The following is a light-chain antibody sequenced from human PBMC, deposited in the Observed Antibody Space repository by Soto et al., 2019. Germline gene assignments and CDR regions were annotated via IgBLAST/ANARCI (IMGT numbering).Light chain of an antibody. CDR3: QSYDSSLSGSGAV. CDR2: GNS. V-gene: IGLV1-40*01. J-gene: IGLJ7*01. CDR1: SSNIGAGYD. Sequence: QSALTQPPSVSGAPGQRVTISCTGSSSNIGAGYDVHWYQQLPGTAPKLLIYGNSNRPSGVPDRFSGSKSGTSASLAITGLQAEDEADYYCQSYDSSLSGSGAVFGGGTPLTVL.